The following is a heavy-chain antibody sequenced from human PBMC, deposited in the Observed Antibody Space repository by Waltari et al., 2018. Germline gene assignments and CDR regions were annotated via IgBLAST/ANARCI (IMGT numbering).Heavy chain of an antibody. V-gene: IGHV1-69*08. CDR3: ARDEGQLERRDGSFDI. CDR2: IIPVLGTA. Sequence: QVQLVQSGAEVKKPGSSVKVSCKASGGTFITYTMNWVRQAPGQGLEWMGRIIPVLGTATYAQKFQGRGSITADESTSTAYMDLRSLGSEDTAVYYCARDEGQLERRDGSFDIWGQGTMVTVSS. J-gene: IGHJ3*02. CDR1: GGTFITYT. D-gene: IGHD1-1*01.